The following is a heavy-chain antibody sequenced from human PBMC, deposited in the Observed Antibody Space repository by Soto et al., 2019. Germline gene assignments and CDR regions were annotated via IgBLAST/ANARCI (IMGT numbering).Heavy chain of an antibody. CDR2: ISASSAET. J-gene: IGHJ3*01. D-gene: IGHD4-17*01. Sequence: VRQAPGQGLEWVSAISASSAETYYADSLRGRFTISRDNSINTLYLHMNSLRTEDTAVYYCAHPRGYGVFDAYDFWGQGALVTVSS. CDR3: AHPRGYGVFDAYDF. V-gene: IGHV3-23*01.